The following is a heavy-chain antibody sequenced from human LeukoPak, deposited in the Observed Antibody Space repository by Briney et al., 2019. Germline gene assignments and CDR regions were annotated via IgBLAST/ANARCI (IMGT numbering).Heavy chain of an antibody. J-gene: IGHJ6*03. Sequence: SGGSLRLSCAASGFTFSSYGMNWVRQAPGKGLEWVSVIYSGGSTYYADSVKGRFTISRDNSKNTLYLQMNSLRAEDTAVYYCARGPKYCSSTSCRPPYYYYYMDVWGKGTTVTISS. CDR3: ARGPKYCSSTSCRPPYYYYYMDV. CDR2: IYSGGST. V-gene: IGHV3-66*01. CDR1: GFTFSSYG. D-gene: IGHD2-2*01.